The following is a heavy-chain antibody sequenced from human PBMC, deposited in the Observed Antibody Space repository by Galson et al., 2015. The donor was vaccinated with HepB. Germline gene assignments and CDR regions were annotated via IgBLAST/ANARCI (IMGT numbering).Heavy chain of an antibody. Sequence: SCKASGYTFTSYYMHWVRQAPGQGLEWMGIINPSGGSTSYAQKFQGRVTMTRDTSTSTVYMELSSLRSEDTAVYYCARVATDYGDYVDWGQGTLVTVSS. CDR3: ARVATDYGDYVD. J-gene: IGHJ4*02. CDR1: GYTFTSYY. CDR2: INPSGGST. V-gene: IGHV1-46*03. D-gene: IGHD4-17*01.